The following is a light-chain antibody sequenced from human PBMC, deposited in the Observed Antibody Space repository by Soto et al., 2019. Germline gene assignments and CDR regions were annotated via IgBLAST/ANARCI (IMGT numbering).Light chain of an antibody. J-gene: IGLJ1*01. CDR2: EVS. V-gene: IGLV2-14*01. CDR3: TSFTTRNTEV. Sequence: QSVLTQPASVSGSPGQSITISCTGTSSDVGRYNYVSWYQRHPGKAPKLMIYEVSNRPSGVSNRFSGSKSGNTASLTISGLQAEDETDYYCTSFTTRNTEVFGTGTKVTVL. CDR1: SSDVGRYNY.